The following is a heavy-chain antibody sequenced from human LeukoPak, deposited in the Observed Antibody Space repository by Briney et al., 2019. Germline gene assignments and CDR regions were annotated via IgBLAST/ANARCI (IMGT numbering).Heavy chain of an antibody. CDR3: AIDSSGWDNGAFDI. J-gene: IGHJ3*02. Sequence: PGGSLRLSCAASGFTFSDYYMSWIRQAPGKGLEWVSYISSSGSTIYYADSVKGRFTISRDNAKNSLYLQMNSLRAEDTAVYYCAIDSSGWDNGAFDIWGQGTMVTVSS. V-gene: IGHV3-11*04. CDR1: GFTFSDYY. D-gene: IGHD6-19*01. CDR2: ISSSGSTI.